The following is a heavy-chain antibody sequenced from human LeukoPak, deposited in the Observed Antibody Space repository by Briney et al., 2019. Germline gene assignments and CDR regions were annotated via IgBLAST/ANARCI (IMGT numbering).Heavy chain of an antibody. Sequence: GGSLRLSCAASGFTFSSYWMHWVRQAPGKGLVWVSRIISDGSSTSYADSVKGRFTISRDNAKNTLFLQMNSLRAEDTAVYYCARARFGWNDVLGIDYRGQGTLVTVSS. J-gene: IGHJ4*02. CDR2: IISDGSST. V-gene: IGHV3-74*01. CDR3: ARARFGWNDVLGIDY. D-gene: IGHD1-1*01. CDR1: GFTFSSYW.